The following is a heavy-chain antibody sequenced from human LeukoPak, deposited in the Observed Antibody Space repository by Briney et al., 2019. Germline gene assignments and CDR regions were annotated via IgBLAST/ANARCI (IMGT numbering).Heavy chain of an antibody. CDR2: ITSSSSTI. CDR3: AGRVTGYSSGYVY. CDR1: GFMFSSYS. D-gene: IGHD5-18*01. Sequence: GGSLRLSCAASGFMFSSYSMNWVRQAPGKGLEWVSYITSSSSTIYYADSVKGRFTISRDNSENTVYLQMNNLRAEDTAVYYCAGRVTGYSSGYVYWGQGTLVTVSS. V-gene: IGHV3-48*01. J-gene: IGHJ4*02.